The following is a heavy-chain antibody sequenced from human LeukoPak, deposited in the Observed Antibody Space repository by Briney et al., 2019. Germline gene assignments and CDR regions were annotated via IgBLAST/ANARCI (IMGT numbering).Heavy chain of an antibody. D-gene: IGHD2-2*02. J-gene: IGHJ6*03. Sequence: SSETLSLTCAVYGGSFSGYYWSWIRQPPGKGLEWIGEINHGGSTNYNPSLKSRVTISVDTSKNQFSLKLSSVTAADTAVYYCARTRPDIVVVPAAISQRGYYYYYYYMDVWGKGTTVTVSS. V-gene: IGHV4-34*01. CDR3: ARTRPDIVVVPAAISQRGYYYYYYYMDV. CDR2: INHGGST. CDR1: GGSFSGYY.